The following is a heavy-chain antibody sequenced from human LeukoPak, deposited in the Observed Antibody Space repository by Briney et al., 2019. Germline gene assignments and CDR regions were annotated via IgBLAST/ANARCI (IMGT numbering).Heavy chain of an antibody. CDR3: ARDGRYSSSWLTDWYFDL. CDR1: GGSISSYY. CDR2: IYYSGST. V-gene: IGHV4-59*01. D-gene: IGHD6-13*01. J-gene: IGHJ2*01. Sequence: SETLSLTCTVSGGSISSYYWSWIRQPPGKGLEWIGYIYYSGSTNYNPSLKSQVTISVDTSKNQFSLKLSSVTAADTAVYYCARDGRYSSSWLTDWYFDLWGRGTLVTVSS.